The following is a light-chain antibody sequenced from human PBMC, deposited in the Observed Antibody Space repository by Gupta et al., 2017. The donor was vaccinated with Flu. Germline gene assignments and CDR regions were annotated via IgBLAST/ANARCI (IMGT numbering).Light chain of an antibody. CDR3: QAWESSREG. V-gene: IGLV3-1*01. J-gene: IGLJ2*01. Sequence: SYELPQPPSVSVSPGQTASITCSGAPSGAKYACWYQQKPGQSPVLVIYQDSKRPSGLPERFSGCNAGNKAALTISGTQARDEAEYYCQAWESSREGVGGGTKLNVL. CDR1: PSGAKY. CDR2: QDS.